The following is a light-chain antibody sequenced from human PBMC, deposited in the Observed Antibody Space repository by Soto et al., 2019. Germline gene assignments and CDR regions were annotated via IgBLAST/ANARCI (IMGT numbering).Light chain of an antibody. J-gene: IGLJ1*01. CDR3: CSYAGSSLYV. Sequence: QRALAQPGSVSEPHGQSITISCTGTSSDVGSYNLVSWYQQHPGKAPKLMIYEGSKRPSGVSNRFSGSNSGNTASLTISGLQAEDEADYYCCSYAGSSLYVFGTGTKVTVL. CDR2: EGS. V-gene: IGLV2-23*01. CDR1: SSDVGSYNL.